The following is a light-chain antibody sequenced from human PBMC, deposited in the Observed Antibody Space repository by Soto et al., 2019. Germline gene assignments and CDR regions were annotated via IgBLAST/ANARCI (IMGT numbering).Light chain of an antibody. Sequence: QSVLTQPASVSGSPGQSITISCTGTSSDVGSYNLVSWYQQDPGKAPKPMIYEGSKRPSGVSNRFSGSKSGNTASLTISGLQAEDEAYYYRCPYAGSSAYVFGTGTKVTVL. CDR3: CPYAGSSAYV. V-gene: IGLV2-23*01. CDR1: SSDVGSYNL. J-gene: IGLJ1*01. CDR2: EGS.